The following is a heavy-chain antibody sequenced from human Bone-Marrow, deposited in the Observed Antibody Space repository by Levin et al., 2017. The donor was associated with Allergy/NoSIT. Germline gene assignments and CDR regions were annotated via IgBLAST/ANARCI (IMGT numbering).Heavy chain of an antibody. D-gene: IGHD1-26*01. CDR2: FINAIGTA. J-gene: IGHJ4*02. CDR3: ARGGLNSGTYWDFDS. Sequence: KISCKASGGIFSRYSFGWVRQAPGQGLEWMGGFINAIGTATYAQKFQGRLTISADESTRTSYMHLTSLRSDDTAVYFCARGGLNSGTYWDFDSWGQGTLVTVSS. CDR1: GGIFSRYS. V-gene: IGHV1-69*01.